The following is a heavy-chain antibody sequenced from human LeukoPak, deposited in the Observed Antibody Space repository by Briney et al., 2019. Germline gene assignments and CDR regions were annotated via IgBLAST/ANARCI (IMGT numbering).Heavy chain of an antibody. V-gene: IGHV3-30-3*01. J-gene: IGHJ3*02. CDR1: GFTFSSYA. CDR2: ISYDGSNK. CDR3: AREDSSGWYYDAFDI. Sequence: RSLXPSCAASGFTFSSYAMHWVRQAPGKGLEWVAVISYDGSNKYYADSVKGRFTISRDNSKNTLYLQMNSLRAEDTAVYYCAREDSSGWYYDAFDIWGQGTMVTVSS. D-gene: IGHD6-19*01.